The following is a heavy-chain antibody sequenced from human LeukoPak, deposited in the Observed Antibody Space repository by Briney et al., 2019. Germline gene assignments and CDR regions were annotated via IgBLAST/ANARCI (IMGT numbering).Heavy chain of an antibody. V-gene: IGHV3-30*04. CDR3: ARDRGRFLEWLPTFDY. Sequence: GGSLRLSCAASGFTFSSYAMHWVRQAPGKGLEWAAVISYDGSNKYYADSVRGRFTISRDNSKNTLYLQMNSLRAEDTAVYYCARDRGRFLEWLPTFDYWGQGTLVTVSS. J-gene: IGHJ4*02. D-gene: IGHD3-3*01. CDR2: ISYDGSNK. CDR1: GFTFSSYA.